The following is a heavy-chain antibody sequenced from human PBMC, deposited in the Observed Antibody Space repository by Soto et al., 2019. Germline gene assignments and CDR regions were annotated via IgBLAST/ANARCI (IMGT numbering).Heavy chain of an antibody. Sequence: ASVKVSCKASGYTFTNLGISWVRQAPGQGLEWMGWISAYNGNTNYAQSFQGRVTMTRDTSTSTVYMEVSSLRSEDTAVYYCSRVDPGETSPFDHWGQGTLVTVSS. CDR1: GYTFTNLG. CDR2: ISAYNGNT. J-gene: IGHJ4*02. V-gene: IGHV1-18*01. D-gene: IGHD3-10*01. CDR3: SRVDPGETSPFDH.